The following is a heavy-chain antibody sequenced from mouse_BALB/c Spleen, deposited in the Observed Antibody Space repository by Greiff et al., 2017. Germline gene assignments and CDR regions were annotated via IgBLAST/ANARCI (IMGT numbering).Heavy chain of an antibody. J-gene: IGHJ2*01. CDR2: IYPGDGDT. V-gene: IGHV1-80*01. CDR3: ERGGTVVGDYFDY. CDR1: GYAFSSYW. Sequence: QVQLQQSGAELVRPGSSVKISCKASGYAFSSYWMNWVKQRPGQGLEWIGQIYPGDGDTNYNGKFKGKATLTADKSSSTAYMQLSSLTSEDSAVYFCERGGTVVGDYFDYWGQGSTLTVSS. D-gene: IGHD1-1*01.